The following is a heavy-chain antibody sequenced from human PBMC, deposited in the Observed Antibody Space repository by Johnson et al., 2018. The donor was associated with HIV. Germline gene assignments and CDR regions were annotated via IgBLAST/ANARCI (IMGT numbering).Heavy chain of an antibody. J-gene: IGHJ3*02. CDR3: AKGQVVVAATSAFDI. Sequence: QVQLVESGGGVVKPGRSLRLSCAASGFTFSSYAMHWVRQAPGKGLAWVAVISYDGSTKYYADSVKGRFTLSRDNSQNTLYVQMNSLRGEDTAVYYCAKGQVVVAATSAFDIWGQGTMVTVSS. CDR2: ISYDGSTK. CDR1: GFTFSSYA. D-gene: IGHD2-15*01. V-gene: IGHV3-30*04.